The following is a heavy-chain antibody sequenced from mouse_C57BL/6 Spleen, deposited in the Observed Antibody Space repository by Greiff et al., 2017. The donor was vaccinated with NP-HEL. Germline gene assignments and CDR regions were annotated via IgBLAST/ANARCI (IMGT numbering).Heavy chain of an antibody. CDR1: GYSITSCYY. Sequence: EVQLQESGPGLVKPSQSLSLTSSVTGYSITSCYYWNWIRQFPGNKLEWMGYISYDGSNNYNPSLKNRISITRDTSKNQFFLKLNSVTTEDTATYYCARPSNYGYFDVWGTGTTVTVSS. J-gene: IGHJ1*03. V-gene: IGHV3-6*01. D-gene: IGHD2-10*02. CDR3: ARPSNYGYFDV. CDR2: ISYDGSN.